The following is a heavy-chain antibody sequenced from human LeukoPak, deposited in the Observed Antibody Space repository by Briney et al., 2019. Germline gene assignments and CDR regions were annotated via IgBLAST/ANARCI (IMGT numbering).Heavy chain of an antibody. CDR2: IRSKAYGGTT. CDR1: GFTFSSYA. CDR3: TPQYYYGRGGGFGY. J-gene: IGHJ4*02. Sequence: GGSLRLSCAASGFTFSSYAMSWVRQAPGKGLEWVGFIRSKAYGGTTEYAASVKGRFTISRDDSKSIAYLQMNSLKTEDTAVYYCTPQYYYGRGGGFGYWGQGTLVTVSS. V-gene: IGHV3-49*04. D-gene: IGHD3-10*02.